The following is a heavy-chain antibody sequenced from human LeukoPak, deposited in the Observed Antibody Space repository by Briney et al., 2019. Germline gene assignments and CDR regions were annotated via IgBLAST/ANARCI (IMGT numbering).Heavy chain of an antibody. Sequence: KPSGTLSLTCAVSGGSISSSNWWSWVRQPPGKGLEWIGEIYHSGSTNYNPSLKSRVTISVDKSKNQFSLKLSSVTAADTAVYYCARYSSGWYTYYFDYWGQGTLVTVSS. CDR1: GGSISSSNW. J-gene: IGHJ4*02. V-gene: IGHV4-4*02. D-gene: IGHD6-19*01. CDR3: ARYSSGWYTYYFDY. CDR2: IYHSGST.